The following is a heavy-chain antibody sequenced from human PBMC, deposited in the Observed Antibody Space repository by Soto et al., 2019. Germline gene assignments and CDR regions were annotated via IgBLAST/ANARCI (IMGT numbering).Heavy chain of an antibody. V-gene: IGHV4-30-2*06. J-gene: IGHJ6*02. CDR3: ARAFYGVDL. CDR1: GGSITSGGYS. Sequence: RSLTCTVSGGSITSGGYSWSWIRQSPGQGLEWIGYIYQSGSAFYNPSLKTRATILVDRSKNQFSLNLTSVTAADAAVYYCARAFYGVDLWGQGTTVTVS. CDR2: IYQSGSA.